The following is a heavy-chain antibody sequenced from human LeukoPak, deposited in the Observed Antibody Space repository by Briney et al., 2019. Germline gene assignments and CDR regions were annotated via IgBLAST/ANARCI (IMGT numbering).Heavy chain of an antibody. CDR2: ISGSGGST. J-gene: IGHJ4*02. CDR1: GVTFSTYS. V-gene: IGHV3-23*01. D-gene: IGHD3-3*01. CDR3: AKGGQNFDFWRFDY. Sequence: PGGSLRLSCSASGVTFSTYSMNWVRQTPGKGLMWVSSISGSGGSTYYAESVKGRFSISRDNSKKMMYLQMNSLRADDTAVYYCAKGGQNFDFWRFDYWGQGILATVSS.